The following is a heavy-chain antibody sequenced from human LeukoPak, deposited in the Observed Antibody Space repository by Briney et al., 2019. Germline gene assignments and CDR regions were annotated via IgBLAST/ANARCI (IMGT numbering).Heavy chain of an antibody. CDR3: ARRLEMGYYAFDI. J-gene: IGHJ3*02. Sequence: GGSLRLSCAASGFTFSSYSMNWVRQAPGKGLEWVSSISSGSIYIYYADSVRGRFTISRDNAKNSLYLQMNSLRAEDTAVYYCARRLEMGYYAFDIWGQGTLVTVSS. D-gene: IGHD5-24*01. V-gene: IGHV3-21*01. CDR2: ISSGSIYI. CDR1: GFTFSSYS.